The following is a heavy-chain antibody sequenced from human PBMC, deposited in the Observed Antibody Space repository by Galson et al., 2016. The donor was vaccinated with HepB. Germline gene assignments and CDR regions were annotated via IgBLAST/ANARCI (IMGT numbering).Heavy chain of an antibody. V-gene: IGHV4-59*13. J-gene: IGHJ5*02. D-gene: IGHD3/OR15-3a*01. CDR3: ARAFGPTAGWFDP. CDR1: GGSISNSF. CDR2: MYYSGST. Sequence: SETLSLTCTVSGGSISNSFWNWIRQSPGKGLEWIGHMYYSGSTSYNPSLKSRVTMSVDRSKTQFPLKLSFVTAADSGVYYCARAFGPTAGWFDPWGLGTLVTVAS.